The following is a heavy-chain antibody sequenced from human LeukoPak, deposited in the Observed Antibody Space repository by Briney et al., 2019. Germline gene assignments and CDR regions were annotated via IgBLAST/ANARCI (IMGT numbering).Heavy chain of an antibody. CDR1: GFTFSSYA. J-gene: IGHJ5*02. CDR2: IRYDGSNR. CDR3: AKGRITMVSYNWFDP. Sequence: PGGSLRFSCAASGFTFSSYAMHWVRQAPGKGLEWVAFIRYDGSNRYYADSVKGRFTISRDNSKNTLYLQMNSLRAEDTAVYYCAKGRITMVSYNWFDPWGQGTLVTVSS. D-gene: IGHD3-10*01. V-gene: IGHV3-30*02.